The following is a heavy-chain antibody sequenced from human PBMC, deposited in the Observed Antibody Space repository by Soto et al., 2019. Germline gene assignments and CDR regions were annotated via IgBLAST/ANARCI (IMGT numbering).Heavy chain of an antibody. CDR1: GGCIRTSRYY. Sequence: SETLSLTCTVSGGCIRTSRYYWGWIREPPGQGLEWIENIFYSGSTYYNPSLKSRVTISVDTSKNQFSLKLTPVTAADTAIYYSARRAYGGDSVDYWGQGTLVTVSS. CDR2: IFYSGST. J-gene: IGHJ4*02. CDR3: ARRAYGGDSVDY. V-gene: IGHV4-39*01. D-gene: IGHD4-17*01.